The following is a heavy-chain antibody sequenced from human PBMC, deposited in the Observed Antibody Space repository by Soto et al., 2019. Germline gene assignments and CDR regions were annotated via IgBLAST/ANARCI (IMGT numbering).Heavy chain of an antibody. D-gene: IGHD5-12*01. V-gene: IGHV2-5*02. Sequence: QITLKESGPTLVNPTQTLTLTCTFSGFSLSTSGVGVGWIRQPPGKALEWLALIYWDDDKRSSPSLNSRLTITNDTSKNQVVLTMTTMDPVDTATYYCAPRRRGGYGPNFAYWGQGTLVTVSS. CDR2: IYWDDDK. J-gene: IGHJ4*02. CDR3: APRRRGGYGPNFAY. CDR1: GFSLSTSGVG.